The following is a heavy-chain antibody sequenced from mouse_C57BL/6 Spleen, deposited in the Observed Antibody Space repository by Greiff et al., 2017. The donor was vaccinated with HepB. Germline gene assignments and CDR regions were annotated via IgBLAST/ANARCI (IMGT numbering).Heavy chain of an antibody. CDR1: GFTFSSYG. V-gene: IGHV5-6*01. Sequence: EVKLLESGGDLVKPGGSLKLSCAASGFTFSSYGMSWVRQTPDKRLEWVATISSGGSYTYYPDSVKGRFTISRDNAKNTLYLQMSSLKSEDTAMYYCARRRINYEYDEGRDDWGQGTSVTVSS. D-gene: IGHD2-4*01. CDR3: ARRRINYEYDEGRDD. J-gene: IGHJ4*01. CDR2: ISSGGSYT.